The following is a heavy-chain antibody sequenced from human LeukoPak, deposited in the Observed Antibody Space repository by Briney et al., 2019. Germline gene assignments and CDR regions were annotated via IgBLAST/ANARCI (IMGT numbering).Heavy chain of an antibody. V-gene: IGHV5-51*01. D-gene: IGHD5-18*01. CDR2: IYPGDSDT. Sequence: RGESLKISCEASGYSFTTYWIGWVRQMPGKGLEWMGIIYPGDSDTKYSPSFQGQVTISADKSINTAYLQWSSLKASDTAMYYCARRDSYGRNTFDYWGQGTLVTVSS. CDR3: ARRDSYGRNTFDY. CDR1: GYSFTTYW. J-gene: IGHJ4*02.